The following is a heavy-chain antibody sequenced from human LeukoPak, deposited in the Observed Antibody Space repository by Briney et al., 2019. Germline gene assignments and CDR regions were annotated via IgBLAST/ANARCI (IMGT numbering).Heavy chain of an antibody. CDR3: ARRRDKSYYDSSGFSSYWYFDL. CDR1: GGSISSSSYY. Sequence: SETLSLTCTVSGGSISSSSYYWDWIRQPPGKGLEWIGSIYYSGSTYYNPSLKSRVTISVDTSKNQFSLKLSSVTAADTAVYYCARRRDKSYYDSSGFSSYWYFDLWGRGTLVTVSS. J-gene: IGHJ2*01. D-gene: IGHD3-22*01. V-gene: IGHV4-39*01. CDR2: IYYSGST.